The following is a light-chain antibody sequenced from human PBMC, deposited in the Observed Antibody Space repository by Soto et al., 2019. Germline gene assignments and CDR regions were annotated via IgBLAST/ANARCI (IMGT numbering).Light chain of an antibody. V-gene: IGLV8-61*01. CDR2: NTN. J-gene: IGLJ3*02. Sequence: QAVVTQEPSFSVSPGRTVTLTSGLSSGSVSTSYYPSWYQQTPGQAPRTLIYNTNTRSSGVPDRFSGSILGNKAALTITGAQADDESDYYCVLYMGSGVWVFGGGTTLTVL. CDR3: VLYMGSGVWV. CDR1: SGSVSTSYY.